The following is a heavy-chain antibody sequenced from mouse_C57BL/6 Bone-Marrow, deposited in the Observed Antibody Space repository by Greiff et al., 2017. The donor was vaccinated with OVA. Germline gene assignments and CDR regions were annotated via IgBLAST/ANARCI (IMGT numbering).Heavy chain of an antibody. CDR1: GFTFSDFY. CDR2: SRNKANDYTT. D-gene: IGHD2-1*01. J-gene: IGHJ2*01. CDR3: ARDHLYYPYFDY. Sequence: EVQVVESGGGLVQSGRSLRLSCATSGFTFSDFYMEWVRQAPGKGLEWIAASRNKANDYTTEYSASVKGRFIVSRDTSQSILYLQMNALRAEDTAIYYCARDHLYYPYFDYWGQGTTLTVSS. V-gene: IGHV7-1*01.